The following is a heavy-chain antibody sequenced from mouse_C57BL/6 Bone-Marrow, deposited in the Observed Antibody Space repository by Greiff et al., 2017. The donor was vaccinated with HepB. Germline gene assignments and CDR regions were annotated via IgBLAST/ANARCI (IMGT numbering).Heavy chain of an antibody. Sequence: QVQLQQPGAELVKPGASVKLSCKASGYTFTSYWMQWVKQRPGQGLEWIGDIDPSDSYTNYNQKFKGKATLTVDTSSSTAYMQLSSLTSEDSAVYYCARTFHYYGSSHWYFDVWGTGTTVTVSS. J-gene: IGHJ1*03. D-gene: IGHD1-1*01. CDR2: IDPSDSYT. CDR3: ARTFHYYGSSHWYFDV. V-gene: IGHV1-50*01. CDR1: GYTFTSYW.